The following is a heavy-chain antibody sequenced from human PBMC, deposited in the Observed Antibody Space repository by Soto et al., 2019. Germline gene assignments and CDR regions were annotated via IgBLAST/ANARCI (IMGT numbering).Heavy chain of an antibody. D-gene: IGHD6-13*01. CDR3: ATSSSWVNWFDP. Sequence: SETLSLTCTVSGGSISSYYWSWIRQPPGKGLEWIGYIYYSGRTSYNPSLKSRVTISVDTSKNQFSLNLSSVTAADTAVYYCATSSSWVNWFDPWGQGTLVTVSS. J-gene: IGHJ5*02. CDR2: IYYSGRT. CDR1: GGSISSYY. V-gene: IGHV4-59*01.